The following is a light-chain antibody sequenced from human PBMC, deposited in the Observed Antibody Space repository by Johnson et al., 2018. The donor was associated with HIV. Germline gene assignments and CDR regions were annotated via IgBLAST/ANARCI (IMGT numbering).Light chain of an antibody. CDR3: GTWDSSLSAGGANYV. CDR1: SSNIGNNY. V-gene: IGLV1-51*01. J-gene: IGLJ1*01. Sequence: YVLTQPPSVSAAPGQKVTISCSGTSSNIGNNYVSWYQQFTGTAPKLFIHDNNKRPSGIPDRFSGYKSGTSATLGITGLQTGDEADYYCGTWDSSLSAGGANYVFGTGTKVTVL. CDR2: DNN.